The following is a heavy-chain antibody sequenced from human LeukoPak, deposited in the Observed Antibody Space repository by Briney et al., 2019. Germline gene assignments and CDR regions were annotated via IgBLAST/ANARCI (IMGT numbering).Heavy chain of an antibody. V-gene: IGHV3-15*01. CDR2: IKSKTDGGTT. Sequence: PGGSLRLSCAASGFTFSNAWMSWVRQAPGKGLEWVGRIKSKTDGGTTDYAAPVKGRFTISRDDSKNTLYLQMNSLKTEDTAVYYCTTSITMVRGPFDYWGQGTLVTVSS. CDR3: TTSITMVRGPFDY. CDR1: GFTFSNAW. J-gene: IGHJ4*02. D-gene: IGHD3-10*01.